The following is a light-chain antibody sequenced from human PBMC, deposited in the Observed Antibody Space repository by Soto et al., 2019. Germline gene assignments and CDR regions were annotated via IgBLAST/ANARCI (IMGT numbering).Light chain of an antibody. CDR1: QSISSY. J-gene: IGKJ1*01. Sequence: DIQMTQSPSSLSASVGDRVTITCRASQSISSYLNWYQQKPGKAPKLLIYAASSLQSGVPSRFSGSGSGTDFTLTISSLQPEGFASYYCQQSYSTPWTFGQGTKVDIK. CDR2: AAS. V-gene: IGKV1-39*01. CDR3: QQSYSTPWT.